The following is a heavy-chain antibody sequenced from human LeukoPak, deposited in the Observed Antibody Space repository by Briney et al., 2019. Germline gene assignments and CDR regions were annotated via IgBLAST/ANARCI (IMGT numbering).Heavy chain of an antibody. CDR3: ARDLPPTHAFDI. CDR1: GFTFSSYS. J-gene: IGHJ3*02. Sequence: GGSLRLSCAASGFTFSSYSMNWVRQAPGKGLEWVSSISSSSSYIYYADSVKGRFTISRDNAKNSLYPQMNSLRAEDTAVYYCARDLPPTHAFDIWGQGTMVTVPS. V-gene: IGHV3-21*01. CDR2: ISSSSSYI.